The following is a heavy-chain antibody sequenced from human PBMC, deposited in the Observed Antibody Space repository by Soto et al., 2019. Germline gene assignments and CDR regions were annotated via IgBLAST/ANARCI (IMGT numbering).Heavy chain of an antibody. CDR3: AIVVDGYNSFDY. Sequence: GGSLRLSCAASGFTFSSYSMNWGRQAPGKGLEWVSSISSSSSYIYYADSVKGRFTISRDNAKNSLYLQMNSLRAEDTAVYYCAIVVDGYNSFDYWGQGTLVTVSS. V-gene: IGHV3-21*01. CDR2: ISSSSSYI. D-gene: IGHD1-1*01. J-gene: IGHJ4*02. CDR1: GFTFSSYS.